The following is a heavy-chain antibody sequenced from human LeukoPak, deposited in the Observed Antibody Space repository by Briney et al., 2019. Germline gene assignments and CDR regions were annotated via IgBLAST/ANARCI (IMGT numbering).Heavy chain of an antibody. CDR2: IYYSGST. CDR3: ARETSQKGAHYMDV. D-gene: IGHD3-16*01. V-gene: IGHV4-61*01. Sequence: SETLSLTCTVSGYSISSGYYWGWIRQPPGKGLEWIGYIYYSGSTSYKPSLKSRVTISVDTSKNQFSLKLRSVTAADTAVYYCARETSQKGAHYMDVWGKGTTVTISS. J-gene: IGHJ6*03. CDR1: GYSISSGYY.